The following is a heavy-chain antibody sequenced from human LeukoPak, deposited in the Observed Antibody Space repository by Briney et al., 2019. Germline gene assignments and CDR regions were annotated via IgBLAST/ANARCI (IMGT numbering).Heavy chain of an antibody. J-gene: IGHJ4*02. CDR1: GFTFSSYA. V-gene: IGHV3-23*01. Sequence: GGSLILSCAASGFTFSSYAMSRVRQAPGKALEWVSAISGSGGSTYYADSVKGRFTISRDNSKNALYLQMNSLRAEDTAVYYCAKCITIFGVVDFSFDYWGQGTLVTVSS. CDR2: ISGSGGST. CDR3: AKCITIFGVVDFSFDY. D-gene: IGHD3-3*01.